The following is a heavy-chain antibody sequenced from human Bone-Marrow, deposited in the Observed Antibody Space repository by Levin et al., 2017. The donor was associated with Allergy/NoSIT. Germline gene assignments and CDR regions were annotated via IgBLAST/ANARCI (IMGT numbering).Heavy chain of an antibody. CDR2: IRSSGDTT. D-gene: IGHD2-2*01. CDR3: ARSRRYCTSSSCPTGYYFDY. CDR1: GFTFTTYA. Sequence: GESLKISCAASGFTFTTYAISWVRQAPGKGLEWVSAIRSSGDTTYYTDSVKDRFTISRDDYKNTVSLQMHSLRAEDTPVYDCARSRRYCTSSSCPTGYYFDYWGQGTLVTVSS. V-gene: IGHV3-23*01. J-gene: IGHJ4*02.